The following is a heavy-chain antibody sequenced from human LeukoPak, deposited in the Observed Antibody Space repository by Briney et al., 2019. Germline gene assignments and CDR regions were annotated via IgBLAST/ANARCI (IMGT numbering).Heavy chain of an antibody. D-gene: IGHD2-2*02. Sequence: ASVKVSCKASGGTFSSYAISWVRQAPGQGLEWMGGIIPIFGTANYAQKFQGRVTITADESTSTAYMELSSLRSEDTAVYYCAREPRYCSSTSCYTEGYDYWGQGTLVTVSS. CDR1: GGTFSSYA. CDR2: IIPIFGTA. V-gene: IGHV1-69*13. CDR3: AREPRYCSSTSCYTEGYDY. J-gene: IGHJ4*02.